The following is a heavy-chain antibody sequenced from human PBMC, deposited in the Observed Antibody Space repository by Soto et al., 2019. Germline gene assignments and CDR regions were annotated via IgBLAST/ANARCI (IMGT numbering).Heavy chain of an antibody. V-gene: IGHV1-2*04. CDR2: INPNSGGT. Sequence: QVQLVQSGAEVKKPGASVKVSCKASGYTFTGYYMHWVRQAPGQGLEWMGWINPNSGGTNYAQKFQGWVTMTRDTSISTAYMELSRLRSDDTAVYYCARVTRGGPNYYYYGMDVWGQGTTVTVSS. J-gene: IGHJ6*02. CDR1: GYTFTGYY. D-gene: IGHD3-10*01. CDR3: ARVTRGGPNYYYYGMDV.